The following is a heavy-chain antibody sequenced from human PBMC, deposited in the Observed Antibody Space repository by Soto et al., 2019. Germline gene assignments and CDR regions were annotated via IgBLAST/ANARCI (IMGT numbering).Heavy chain of an antibody. Sequence: EVQLVESGGGLVQPGGSLRLSCAASGFTVSYNYMSWVRQAPGKGLEWVSVIYSGGSTYYADSVKGRFTISRDKSKNTLYLQMNSLRAEDTAVYYCAREPVTTISYYYYGMDVWGQGTTVTVSS. CDR3: AREPVTTISYYYYGMDV. D-gene: IGHD4-4*01. V-gene: IGHV3-66*01. CDR2: IYSGGST. J-gene: IGHJ6*02. CDR1: GFTVSYNY.